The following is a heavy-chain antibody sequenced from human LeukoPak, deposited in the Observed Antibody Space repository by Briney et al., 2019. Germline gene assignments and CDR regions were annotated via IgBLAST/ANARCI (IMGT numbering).Heavy chain of an antibody. CDR3: AGPGYGNNWPFDY. V-gene: IGHV4-39*01. CDR1: GGSISSSSYY. J-gene: IGHJ4*02. Sequence: PSETLSLTCPVSGGSISSSSYYWGWIRQPPGKGLEWIGSIYYSGSAYYNPSLKSRVTISVDTSKNQFSLKLSSVTAADTAVYYCAGPGYGNNWPFDYWGQGSLVTVSS. D-gene: IGHD1-20*01. CDR2: IYYSGSA.